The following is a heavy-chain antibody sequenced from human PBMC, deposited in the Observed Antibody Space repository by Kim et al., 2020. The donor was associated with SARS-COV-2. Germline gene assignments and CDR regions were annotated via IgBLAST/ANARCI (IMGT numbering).Heavy chain of an antibody. CDR2: MDQDGSQR. Sequence: GGSLRLSCAASGFTFSSYWMSWVRQAPGKGLEWVAHMDQDGSQRNYMGSVGGRFTISRDNAKNSLYLQMSSLRADDTAVYYCARYKLVGHSYLDSWGQGTLVTVSS. V-gene: IGHV3-7*01. CDR3: ARYKLVGHSYLDS. CDR1: GFTFSSYW. J-gene: IGHJ4*02. D-gene: IGHD1-26*01.